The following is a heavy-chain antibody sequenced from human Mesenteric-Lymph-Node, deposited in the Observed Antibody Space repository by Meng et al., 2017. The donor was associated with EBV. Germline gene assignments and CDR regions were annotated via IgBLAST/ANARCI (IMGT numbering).Heavy chain of an antibody. CDR2: IYWDDVK. J-gene: IGHJ4*02. Sequence: QITLKASGPLLVTPKQTLRRTCTLSVFSLRTSGVGVGWIRQPPGKALEWLVLIYWDDVKRYSPSLKSRLTITKACSKNQVVLTMTNMDPVDTATNYCAHGQARGAFDYWGQGTLVTVSS. V-gene: IGHV2-5*02. CDR3: AHGQARGAFDY. CDR1: VFSLRTSGVG.